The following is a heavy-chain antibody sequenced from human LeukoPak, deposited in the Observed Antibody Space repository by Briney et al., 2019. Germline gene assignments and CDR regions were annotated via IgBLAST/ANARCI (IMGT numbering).Heavy chain of an antibody. J-gene: IGHJ5*02. CDR2: INPNSGGT. D-gene: IGHD2-15*01. CDR1: GYTFTSYY. V-gene: IGHV1-2*06. CDR3: ARGYCSGGGCYSVENWFDP. Sequence: ASVKVSCKASGYTFTSYYMHWVRQAPGQGLKWMGRINPNSGGTQYAQEFQGRVTMTRDTSISTAYMELSRLRSDDTAVYYCARGYCSGGGCYSVENWFDPWGQGTLVTVSS.